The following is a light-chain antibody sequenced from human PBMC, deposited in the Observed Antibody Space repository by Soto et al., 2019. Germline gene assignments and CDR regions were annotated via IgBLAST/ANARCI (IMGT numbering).Light chain of an antibody. CDR3: QKRSNWPIT. CDR1: QSVRNY. Sequence: EIVLTQSPATLSLSPRERATLSCRASQSVRNYLAWYQQKPGQAPRLLIYDTSNRATGIPARFSGSGSETEFTLTISRLGPEDFAVYYCQKRSNWPITFGGGTKVEIK. V-gene: IGKV3-11*01. CDR2: DTS. J-gene: IGKJ4*01.